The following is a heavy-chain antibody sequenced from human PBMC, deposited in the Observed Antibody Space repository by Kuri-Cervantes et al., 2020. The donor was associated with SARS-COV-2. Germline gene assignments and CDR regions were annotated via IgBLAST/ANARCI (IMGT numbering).Heavy chain of an antibody. V-gene: IGHV4-34*01. CDR3: AREVEGSDAFDI. CDR1: GGSFSGYY. J-gene: IGHJ3*02. CDR2: INHSGST. Sequence: SQTLSLTCAVYGGSFSGYYWSWIRQPPGKGLEWIGEINHSGSTNYNPSLKSRVTISVDTSKNQFSLKLSSVTAADTAVYYCAREVEGSDAFDIWGQGTMVTVSS.